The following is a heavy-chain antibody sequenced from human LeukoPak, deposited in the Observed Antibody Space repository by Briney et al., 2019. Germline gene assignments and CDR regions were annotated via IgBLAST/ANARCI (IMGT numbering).Heavy chain of an antibody. Sequence: EGSLRLSCAASGFTFSSYGMHWVRQAPGKGLEWVAVIWYDGSNKYYADSVKGRFTISRDNSKNTLYLQMNSLRAEDTAVYYCARDPRQWLAYYFDYWGQGTLVTVSS. CDR3: ARDPRQWLAYYFDY. J-gene: IGHJ4*02. D-gene: IGHD6-19*01. CDR1: GFTFSSYG. CDR2: IWYDGSNK. V-gene: IGHV3-33*01.